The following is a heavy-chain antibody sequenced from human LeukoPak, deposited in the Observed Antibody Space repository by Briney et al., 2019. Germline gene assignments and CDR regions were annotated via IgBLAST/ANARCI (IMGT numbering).Heavy chain of an antibody. V-gene: IGHV1-69*04. CDR2: IIPILGIA. D-gene: IGHD4-23*01. CDR3: ARSGYGGLHDY. J-gene: IGHJ4*02. Sequence: SVKVSCKASGGTFSSYAISWVRQAPGQGLEWMGRIIPILGIANYAQKFQGRVTITADKSTSTAYMELSSLRSEDTAVYYCARSGYGGLHDYWAREPWSPSPQ. CDR1: GGTFSSYA.